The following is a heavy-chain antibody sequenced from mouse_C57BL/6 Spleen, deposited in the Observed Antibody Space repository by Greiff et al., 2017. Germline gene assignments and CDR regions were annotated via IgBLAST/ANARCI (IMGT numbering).Heavy chain of an antibody. D-gene: IGHD1-1*01. CDR1: GFSLTSYG. Sequence: QVQLQQSGPGLVQPSQSLSITCTVSGFSLTSYGVHWVRQSPGKGLEWLGVIWSGGSTDYNAAFISRLSISKDNSKSQVFFKMNSLQADDTAIYYWARGNYGSPWYFDVWGTGTTVTVSS. CDR3: ARGNYGSPWYFDV. CDR2: IWSGGST. J-gene: IGHJ1*03. V-gene: IGHV2-2*01.